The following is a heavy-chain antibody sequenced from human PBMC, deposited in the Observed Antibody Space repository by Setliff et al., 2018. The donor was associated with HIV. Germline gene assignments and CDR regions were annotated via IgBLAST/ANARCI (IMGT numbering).Heavy chain of an antibody. V-gene: IGHV4-4*02. CDR1: GGSITSSSW. J-gene: IGHJ3*01. CDR2: IYHSWTT. Sequence: PSETLSLTCTVSGGSITSSSWWSWVRQPPGKWLEWIGEIYHSWTTNYNPSLKSRVTVSIDKSKKHFALNVRSVTAADTAVYYCAVRDWNDGGGAFDVWGQGTLVTVSS. D-gene: IGHD1-1*01. CDR3: AVRDWNDGGGAFDV.